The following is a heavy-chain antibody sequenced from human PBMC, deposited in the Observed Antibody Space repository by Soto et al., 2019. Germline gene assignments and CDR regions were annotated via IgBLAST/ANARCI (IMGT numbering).Heavy chain of an antibody. J-gene: IGHJ4*02. CDR3: ARQNWDLTFDY. V-gene: IGHV4-59*08. CDR2: IYYSGST. CDR1: GVSISSYY. D-gene: IGHD7-27*01. Sequence: SETLSLTCTVSGVSISSYYWSWIRQPPGKGLEWIGYIYYSGSTNYNPSLKSRVTISVDTSKNQFSLKLSSVTAADTAVYYCARQNWDLTFDYWGQGTLVTVSS.